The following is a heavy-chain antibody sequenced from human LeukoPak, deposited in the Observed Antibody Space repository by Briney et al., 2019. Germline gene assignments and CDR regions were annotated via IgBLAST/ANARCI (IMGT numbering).Heavy chain of an antibody. J-gene: IGHJ6*03. Sequence: ASVTVSCKASGYTFTSYGISWVRQAPGQGLEWMGWISAYNGNTNYAQKLQGRVTMTTDTSTSTAYMELRSLRSDDTAVYYCARAVTYYYYMDVWGKGTTVTVSS. CDR1: GYTFTSYG. CDR3: ARAVTYYYYMDV. V-gene: IGHV1-18*01. D-gene: IGHD4-23*01. CDR2: ISAYNGNT.